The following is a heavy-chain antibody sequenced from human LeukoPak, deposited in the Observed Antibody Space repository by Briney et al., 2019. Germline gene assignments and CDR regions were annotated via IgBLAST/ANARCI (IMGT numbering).Heavy chain of an antibody. CDR3: ARGGSTWDGYFDI. J-gene: IGHJ2*01. CDR1: GFTVSSNY. Sequence: PGGCLRLSCAASGFTVSSNYMSWVRQAPGKGLEWVSVIYSGGSSSYTDSVKGRFTISRDNSKNTLSLQMNSLRAEDTAVYYCARGGSTWDGYFDISGAGNLVTVSS. D-gene: IGHD6-13*01. V-gene: IGHV3-53*01. CDR2: IYSGGSS.